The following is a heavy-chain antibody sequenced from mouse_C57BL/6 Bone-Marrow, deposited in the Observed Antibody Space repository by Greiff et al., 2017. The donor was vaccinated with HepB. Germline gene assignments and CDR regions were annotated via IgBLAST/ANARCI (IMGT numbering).Heavy chain of an antibody. CDR3: ARSGSSLDY. D-gene: IGHD1-1*01. V-gene: IGHV1-76*01. CDR2: IYPGSGNT. Sequence: VKLVESGAELVRPGASVKLSCKASGYTFTDYYINWVKQRPGQGLEWIARIYPGSGNTYYNEKFKGKATLTAEKSSSTAYMQLSSLTSEDSAVYFCARSGSSLDYWGQGTTLTVSS. CDR1: GYTFTDYY. J-gene: IGHJ2*01.